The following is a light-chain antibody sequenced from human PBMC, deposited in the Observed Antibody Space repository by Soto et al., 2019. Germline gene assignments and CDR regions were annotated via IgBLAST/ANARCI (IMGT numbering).Light chain of an antibody. Sequence: ETVLTQSPGTLSLSPGERATLSCRASQNIHNNYLAWYQQKPGQAPRLLIYDISTRATGIPDRFSGSGSGTDFTLTISRLEPEDSAVYYCQRYDTAKTFGQGTKVEIK. CDR3: QRYDTAKT. CDR2: DIS. V-gene: IGKV3-20*01. J-gene: IGKJ1*01. CDR1: QNIHNNY.